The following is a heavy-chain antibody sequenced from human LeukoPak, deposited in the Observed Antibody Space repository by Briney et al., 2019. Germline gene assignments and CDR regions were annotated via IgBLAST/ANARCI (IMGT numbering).Heavy chain of an antibody. Sequence: SETLSLTCTVSGASISGSGFYWGWIRQPPGKGLEWIGNIYYSGSAYYHASLESRVTISIDTSKNQFSLKLSSLTAADTAVYYCARVQRLTAMVLDGFDYSGQGTLVTVSS. J-gene: IGHJ4*02. V-gene: IGHV4-39*07. CDR1: GASISGSGFY. CDR2: IYYSGSA. D-gene: IGHD3-10*01. CDR3: ARVQRLTAMVLDGFDY.